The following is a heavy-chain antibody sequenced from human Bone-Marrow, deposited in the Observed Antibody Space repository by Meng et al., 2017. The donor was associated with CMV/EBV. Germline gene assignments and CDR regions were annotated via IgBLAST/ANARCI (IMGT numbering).Heavy chain of an antibody. Sequence: SVKVSCKASEYTFTRYDINWVRQAPGQGLEWMGGIIPIFGTANYAQKFQGRVTITTDESTSTAYMELSSLRSEDTAVYYCARAKVGATPFDYWGQGTLVTVSS. J-gene: IGHJ4*02. D-gene: IGHD1-26*01. CDR2: IIPIFGTA. CDR1: EYTFTRYD. V-gene: IGHV1-69*05. CDR3: ARAKVGATPFDY.